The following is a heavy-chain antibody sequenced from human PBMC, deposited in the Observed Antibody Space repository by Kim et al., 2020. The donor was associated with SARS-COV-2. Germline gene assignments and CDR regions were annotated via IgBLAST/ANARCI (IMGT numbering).Heavy chain of an antibody. V-gene: IGHV3-48*03. CDR3: ARDMGAVVVAEGDY. Sequence: GGSLRLSCAASGFTFSSYEMNWVRQAPGKGLEWVSYISSSGSTIYYADSVKGRFTISRDNAKNSLYLQMNSLRAEDTAVYYCARDMGAVVVAEGDYWGQGTLVTVSS. J-gene: IGHJ4*02. CDR1: GFTFSSYE. CDR2: ISSSGSTI. D-gene: IGHD2-15*01.